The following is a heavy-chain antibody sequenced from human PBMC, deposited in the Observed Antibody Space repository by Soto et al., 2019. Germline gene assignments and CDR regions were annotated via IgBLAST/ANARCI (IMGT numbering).Heavy chain of an antibody. CDR3: VGIGYCSGGSCYSGITGTTLDY. Sequence: EVQLLESGGGLVQPGGSLRLSCAASGFTFSSYAMSWVRQAPGKGLEWVSAISGSGGSTYYADSVKGRFTISRDNSKNTLYLQMNSLRAEDTAVYYCVGIGYCSGGSCYSGITGTTLDYWGQGTLVTVSS. D-gene: IGHD2-15*01. V-gene: IGHV3-23*01. J-gene: IGHJ4*02. CDR2: ISGSGGST. CDR1: GFTFSSYA.